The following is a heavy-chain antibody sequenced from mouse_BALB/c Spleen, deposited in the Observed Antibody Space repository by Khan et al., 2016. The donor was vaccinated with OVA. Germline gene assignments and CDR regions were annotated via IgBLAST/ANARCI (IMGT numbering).Heavy chain of an antibody. CDR1: GFAFNSYD. CDR2: ISSTGTYT. Sequence: EVLLVESGGGLVKPGGSLKLSCEVSGFAFNSYDMSWVRQTPEKRLEWVATISSTGTYTYYPDSVKGRFTISSDTARNTLYLQMSSLRSEDTALYYCTRPYYYGNPWFTYWGQGTLVTVSA. D-gene: IGHD2-1*01. CDR3: TRPYYYGNPWFTY. J-gene: IGHJ3*01. V-gene: IGHV5-9*02.